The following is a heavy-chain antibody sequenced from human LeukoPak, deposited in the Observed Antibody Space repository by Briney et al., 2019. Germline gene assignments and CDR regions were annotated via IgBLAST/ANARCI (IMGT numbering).Heavy chain of an antibody. V-gene: IGHV4-34*01. D-gene: IGHD3-3*01. J-gene: IGHJ4*02. CDR1: GGSFSGYY. CDR3: ARQLRSYDFWSGPLALDY. CDR2: INHSGST. Sequence: SETLSLTCAVYGGSFSGYYWSWIRQPPGKGLEWIGEINHSGSTNYNPSLKSRVTISVDTSKNQFSLKLSSVTAADTAVYYCARQLRSYDFWSGPLALDYWGQGTLVTVSS.